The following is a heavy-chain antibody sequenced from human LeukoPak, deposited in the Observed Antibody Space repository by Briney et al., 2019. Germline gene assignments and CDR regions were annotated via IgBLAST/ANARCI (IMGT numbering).Heavy chain of an antibody. J-gene: IGHJ4*02. V-gene: IGHV3-30-3*01. CDR2: ISYDGSNK. CDR3: ARYYDILTNYHRFDS. CDR1: GFTFSSYA. D-gene: IGHD3-9*01. Sequence: PGGSLRLSCAASGFTFSSYAMHWVRQAPGKGLEWVAVISYDGSNKYYADSVKGRFTISRDNSKNTLYLQMNSLRAEDTAVYYCARYYDILTNYHRFDSWGQGTLVTVSS.